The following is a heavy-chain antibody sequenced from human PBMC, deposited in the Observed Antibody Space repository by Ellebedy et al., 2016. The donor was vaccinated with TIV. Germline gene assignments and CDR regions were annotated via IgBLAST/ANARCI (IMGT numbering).Heavy chain of an antibody. CDR2: IWFDGSNE. D-gene: IGHD6-19*01. CDR3: AKDHRSSGWPAFDS. V-gene: IGHV3-30*02. J-gene: IGHJ4*02. Sequence: PGGSLRLSCAASGFTFSSYGMYWVRQTPGKGLEYVAFIWFDGSNEYYEDSVKGRFTISRDTFMNTVSLQMNSLRADDTGVYYCAKDHRSSGWPAFDSWGQGTLVTVSS. CDR1: GFTFSSYG.